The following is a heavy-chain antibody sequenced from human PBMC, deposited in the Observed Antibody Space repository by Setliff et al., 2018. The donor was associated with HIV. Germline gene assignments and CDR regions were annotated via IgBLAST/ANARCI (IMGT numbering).Heavy chain of an antibody. V-gene: IGHV4-4*07. D-gene: IGHD3-22*01. CDR2: IYTSGST. CDR1: GDSISSYF. Sequence: PSETLSLTCTVSGDSISSYFWSWIRQSPGKGLEWIGRIYTSGSTNYNPSLKSRVTMSVDTSKNQFSLKLSSVTAADTAVYYCARDSVVVITLDAFDIWGQGTMVT. J-gene: IGHJ3*02. CDR3: ARDSVVVITLDAFDI.